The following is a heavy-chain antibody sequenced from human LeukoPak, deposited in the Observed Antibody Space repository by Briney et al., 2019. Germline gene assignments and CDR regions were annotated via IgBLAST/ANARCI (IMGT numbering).Heavy chain of an antibody. J-gene: IGHJ4*02. V-gene: IGHV1-46*01. CDR2: INPSGGST. CDR3: ARPQEAYCGGDCYLDY. CDR1: GYTFTSYY. D-gene: IGHD2-21*02. Sequence: ASVKVSCKASGYTFTSYYMHWVRQAPGQGLEWMGIINPSGGSTTYAQKFQGRLTMTRDTSTSTVYMELSSLRSEDTAVYYCARPQEAYCGGDCYLDYWGQGTLVTVSS.